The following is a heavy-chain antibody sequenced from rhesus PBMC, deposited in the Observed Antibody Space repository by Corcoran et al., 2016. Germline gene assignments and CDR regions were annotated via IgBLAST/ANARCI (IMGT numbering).Heavy chain of an antibody. CDR1: GFTVSRSG. CDR3: ARGASGAGDY. CDR2: MEPNGDTT. J-gene: IGHJ4*01. D-gene: IGHD6-31*01. V-gene: IGHV3-22*01. Sequence: EVQLVESGGGLVQPGGSLRLACVVSGFTVSRSGCHWVRQAPGKGLLWVSAMEPNGDTTLYTDSVKGRFSNSRENAKNTLYLRMDSLRVEDTAVYYCARGASGAGDYWGQGVLVTVSS.